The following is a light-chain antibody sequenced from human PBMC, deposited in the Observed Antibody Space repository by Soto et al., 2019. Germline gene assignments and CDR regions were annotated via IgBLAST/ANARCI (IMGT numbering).Light chain of an antibody. J-gene: IGKJ2*01. CDR1: QTAYKN. V-gene: IGKV3-15*01. Sequence: ELVMTQSPASLSASPGETVTLSCRATQTAYKNLAWYQQKPGQAPRLLIFEASTRATGLPARCSGSGSGTEFTLTISSLQSEDSAIYYCQEYNRWPPEFIFGPGTRLEIK. CDR2: EAS. CDR3: QEYNRWPPEFI.